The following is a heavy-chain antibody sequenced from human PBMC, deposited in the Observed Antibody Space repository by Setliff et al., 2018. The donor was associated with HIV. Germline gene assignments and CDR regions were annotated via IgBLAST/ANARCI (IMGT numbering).Heavy chain of an antibody. J-gene: IGHJ4*02. D-gene: IGHD3-22*01. CDR2: FYTSGST. CDR1: GGSINTYY. CDR3: ARDRLTYYFDY. V-gene: IGHV4-4*07. Sequence: PSETLSLTCTVSGGSINTYYWSWIRQPAGKGLEWIGRFYTSGSTNYNPSLKSRVTMSVDTSKNQFSLKLSYVTAADTAVYYCARDRLTYYFDYWGQGILVTVSS.